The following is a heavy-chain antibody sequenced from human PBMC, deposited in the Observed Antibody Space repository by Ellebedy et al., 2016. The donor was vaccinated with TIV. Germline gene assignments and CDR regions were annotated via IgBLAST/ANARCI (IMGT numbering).Heavy chain of an antibody. CDR2: IGSSGSPI. J-gene: IGHJ5*02. D-gene: IGHD6-13*01. CDR3: ARDLRQYSSSWHP. CDR1: GLSISGHF. V-gene: IGHV3-11*01. Sequence: GGSLRLSCAASGLSISGHFMSWFRQAPGKGLECVSYIGSSGSPIFYADSVKGRFTTSRDNAKNSLSLQMNSLTAEDTAFYYCARDLRQYSSSWHPWGQGSLVTVSS.